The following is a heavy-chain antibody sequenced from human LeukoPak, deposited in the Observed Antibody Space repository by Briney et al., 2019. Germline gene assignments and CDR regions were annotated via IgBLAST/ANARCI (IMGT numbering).Heavy chain of an antibody. V-gene: IGHV4-59*08. CDR3: ARRHYYDSSGYVDYFDY. D-gene: IGHD3-22*01. CDR2: IYYSGST. CDR1: GGSISSYY. Sequence: SSETLSLTCTVSGGSISSYYWSWIRQPLGKGLEWIGYIYYSGSTNYNPSLESRVTISVDTSKNQFSLKLSSVTAADTAVYYCARRHYYDSSGYVDYFDYWGQGTLVTVSS. J-gene: IGHJ4*02.